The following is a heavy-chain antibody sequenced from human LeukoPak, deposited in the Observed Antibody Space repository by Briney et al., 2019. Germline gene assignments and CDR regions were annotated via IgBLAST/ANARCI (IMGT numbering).Heavy chain of an antibody. J-gene: IGHJ6*02. D-gene: IGHD2-15*01. CDR3: ARDRTEMVAATAYYYYGMDV. CDR1: GFTFSSYS. V-gene: IGHV3-7*01. CDR2: IKQDGSGK. Sequence: GGSLRLSCAASGFTFSSYSMSWVRQAPGKGLEWVANIKQDGSGKYYVDSVKGRFTISRDNAKNSLYLQTNSLRAEDTAVYYCARDRTEMVAATAYYYYGMDVWGQGTTVTVSS.